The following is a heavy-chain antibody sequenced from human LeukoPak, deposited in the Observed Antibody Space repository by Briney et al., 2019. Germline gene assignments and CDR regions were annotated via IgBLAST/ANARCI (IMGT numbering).Heavy chain of an antibody. V-gene: IGHV4-39*07. D-gene: IGHD1-7*01. Sequence: SETLSLTCTVSGGSISSSSYYWGWIRQPLGKGLEWIGEINHSGSTNYNPSLKSRVTISVDTSKNQFSLKLSSVTAADTAVYYCARKLRGRNNWFDPWGQGTLVTVSS. CDR3: ARKLRGRNNWFDP. CDR1: GGSISSSSYY. J-gene: IGHJ5*02. CDR2: INHSGST.